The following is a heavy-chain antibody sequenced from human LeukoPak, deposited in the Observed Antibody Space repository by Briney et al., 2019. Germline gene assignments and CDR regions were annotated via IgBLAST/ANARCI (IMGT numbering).Heavy chain of an antibody. D-gene: IGHD3-9*01. CDR1: GGSFSGYY. Sequence: SETLSLTRAVYGGSFSGYYWSWIRQPPGKGLEWIGEINHSGSTNYNPSLKSRVTISVDTSKNQFSLKLSSVTAADTAVYYCARDSYDILTGPLRAFDIWGQGTMVTVSS. CDR3: ARDSYDILTGPLRAFDI. CDR2: INHSGST. V-gene: IGHV4-34*01. J-gene: IGHJ3*02.